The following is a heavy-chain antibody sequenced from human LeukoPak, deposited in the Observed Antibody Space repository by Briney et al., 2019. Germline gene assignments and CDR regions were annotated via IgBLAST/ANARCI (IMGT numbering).Heavy chain of an antibody. Sequence: GGSLRLSCAASGFTFSSYSMNWVRQAPGMGLEWVSSISSSSSYIYYADSVKGRFTISRDNAKNSLYLQMNSLRAEDTAVYYCARDWMDYDSSGYYGRHFDYWGQGTLVTVSS. CDR1: GFTFSSYS. V-gene: IGHV3-21*01. D-gene: IGHD3-22*01. CDR2: ISSSSSYI. J-gene: IGHJ4*02. CDR3: ARDWMDYDSSGYYGRHFDY.